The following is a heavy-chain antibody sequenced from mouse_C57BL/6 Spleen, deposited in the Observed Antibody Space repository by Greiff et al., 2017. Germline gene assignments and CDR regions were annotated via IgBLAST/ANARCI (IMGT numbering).Heavy chain of an antibody. V-gene: IGHV1-62-2*01. CDR2: FYPGSGSI. Sequence: QVQLQQSGAELVKPGASVKLSCKASGYTFTEYTIHWVKQRSGQGLEWIGWFYPGSGSIKYNEKFKDKATLTADKSSSTVYMELSRLTSEDSAVYFCARHENPSLYDGYYIYAMDYWGQGTSVTVSS. CDR3: ARHENPSLYDGYYIYAMDY. J-gene: IGHJ4*01. D-gene: IGHD2-3*01. CDR1: GYTFTEYT.